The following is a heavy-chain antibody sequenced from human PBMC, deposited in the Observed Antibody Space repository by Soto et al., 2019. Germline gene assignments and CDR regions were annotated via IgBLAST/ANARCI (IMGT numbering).Heavy chain of an antibody. J-gene: IGHJ6*02. CDR3: ARDQEAGSFFPYYYGMDV. D-gene: IGHD6-13*01. Sequence: XVSLRLSCVTSGFTFSSYEMNWVRQAPGKGLEWVSYISSSGSTIYYADSVKGRFTISRDNAKNSLYLQMDSLRAEDTAVYYCARDQEAGSFFPYYYGMDVWGQGTTVTVSS. CDR2: ISSSGSTI. CDR1: GFTFSSYE. V-gene: IGHV3-48*03.